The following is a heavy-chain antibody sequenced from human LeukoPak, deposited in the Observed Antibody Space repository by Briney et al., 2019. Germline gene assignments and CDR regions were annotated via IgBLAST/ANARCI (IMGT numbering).Heavy chain of an antibody. CDR3: AKNVREADWYYYYMDV. D-gene: IGHD3-9*01. J-gene: IGHJ6*03. V-gene: IGHV3-30*02. CDR2: IRYDGSNK. CDR1: RFTFSTYG. Sequence: PGGSLRLSCTSSRFTFSTYGMHWVRQAPGKGLEWVAFIRYDGSNKYYADSVKGRFTISRDNSKNTLYLQMNSLRAEDTAVYYCAKNVREADWYYYYMDVWGRGTTVTVSS.